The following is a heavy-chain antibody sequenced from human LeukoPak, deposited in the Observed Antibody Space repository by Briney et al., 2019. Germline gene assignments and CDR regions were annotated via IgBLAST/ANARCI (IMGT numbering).Heavy chain of an antibody. Sequence: PSETLSLTCAVHGASFSGYYWNWIRQSPRMGLEWIGEMTHNGSTNYNPSLNGRAIISVDKANNQFSLTVKSVTAADTAVYYCARGTPTRVWGQGTLVTVSS. CDR2: MTHNGST. V-gene: IGHV4-34*01. CDR1: GASFSGYY. CDR3: ARGTPTRV. D-gene: IGHD2-15*01. J-gene: IGHJ4*02.